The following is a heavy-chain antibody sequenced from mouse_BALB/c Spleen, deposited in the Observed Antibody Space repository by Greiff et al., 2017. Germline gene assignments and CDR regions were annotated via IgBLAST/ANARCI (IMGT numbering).Heavy chain of an antibody. CDR1: GYSITSDYA. J-gene: IGHJ3*01. CDR3: ASRIGVRRPWFAY. D-gene: IGHD2-14*01. V-gene: IGHV3-2*02. Sequence: QSGPGLVKPSQSLSLTCTVTGYSITSDYAWNWIRQFPGNKLEWMGYISYSGSTSYNPSLKSRISITRDTSKNQFFLQLNSVTTEDTATYYCASRIGVRRPWFAYWGQGTLVTVSA. CDR2: ISYSGST.